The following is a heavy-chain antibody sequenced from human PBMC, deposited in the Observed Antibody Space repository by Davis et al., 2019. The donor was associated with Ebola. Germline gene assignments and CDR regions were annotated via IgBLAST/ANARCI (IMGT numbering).Heavy chain of an antibody. Sequence: GESLKISCKGSGYSFTSYWIGWVRQMPGKGLEWMGLIYTGDSDTRISPSFRGRVTISADKSTRTAYLQWGSLRASDTAMYYCASLRRTITGMDDGFDLWGQGTMVTVSS. J-gene: IGHJ3*01. V-gene: IGHV5-51*01. CDR2: IYTGDSDT. CDR1: GYSFTSYW. CDR3: ASLRRTITGMDDGFDL. D-gene: IGHD1-20*01.